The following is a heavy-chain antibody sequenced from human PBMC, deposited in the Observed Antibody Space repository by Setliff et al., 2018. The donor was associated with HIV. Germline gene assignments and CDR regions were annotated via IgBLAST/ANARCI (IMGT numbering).Heavy chain of an antibody. V-gene: IGHV3-20*04. Sequence: PGGSLRLSCEASGFTFDDYGMNWVRQAPGKGLEWVPGINWNGRSTGDADFEKGRITISIDNAKNSLKRQMNRLGAEAEDFYYWARGGEYYSDSGGIYYYMDVWGKGTTVTVSS. J-gene: IGHJ6*03. CDR1: GFTFDDYG. CDR3: ARGGEYYSDSGGIYYYMDV. D-gene: IGHD3-22*01. CDR2: INWNGRST.